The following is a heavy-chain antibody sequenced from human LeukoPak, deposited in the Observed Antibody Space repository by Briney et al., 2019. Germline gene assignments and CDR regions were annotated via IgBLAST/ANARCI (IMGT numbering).Heavy chain of an antibody. CDR2: ISAYNGNT. CDR1: GYTFTSYG. V-gene: IGHV1-18*01. D-gene: IGHD1-26*01. J-gene: IGHJ4*02. CDR3: ARESPFLSGSFSDY. Sequence: ASVKVSCKASGYTFTSYGISWVRQAPGQGLEWMGWISAYNGNTNYAQKPQGRVTMTTDTSTSTAYMELRSLRSDDTAVYYCARESPFLSGSFSDYWGQGTLVTVSS.